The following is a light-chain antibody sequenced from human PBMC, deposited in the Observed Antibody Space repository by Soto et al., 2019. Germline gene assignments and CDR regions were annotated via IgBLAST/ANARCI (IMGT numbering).Light chain of an antibody. CDR1: QSISSY. CDR3: QQSYSTPQT. CDR2: AGS. J-gene: IGKJ2*01. Sequence: DIQMTQSPSSLSASVGDRVTITCRASQSISSYLNWYQQKPGKAPKLLIYAGSSLQSGVPSRFSGSGSGTDFTLTISSLQPEDFATYSRQQSYSTPQTFGQGTKLEIK. V-gene: IGKV1-39*01.